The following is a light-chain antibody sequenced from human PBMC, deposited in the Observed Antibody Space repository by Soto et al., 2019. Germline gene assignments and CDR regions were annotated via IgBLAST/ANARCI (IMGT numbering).Light chain of an antibody. CDR2: DAS. Sequence: DIQMTQSPSTLSASVGDRVTITCRASQSISSWLAWYQQKPGKAPKLLIYDASSVESGVPSRFSGSGSGTEFTLTIRSLQPDDFATYYCQQYNSWYTLGQGTNLEIK. CDR3: QQYNSWYT. CDR1: QSISSW. V-gene: IGKV1-5*01. J-gene: IGKJ2*01.